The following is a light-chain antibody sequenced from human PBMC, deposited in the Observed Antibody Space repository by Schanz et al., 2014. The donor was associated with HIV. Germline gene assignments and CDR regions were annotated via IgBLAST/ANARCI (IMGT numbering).Light chain of an antibody. CDR2: GES. CDR3: QQYGSSPWT. V-gene: IGKV3-20*01. Sequence: EIVLTQSPGTLSLSPGERATLSCRASQSVSSSYLAWYQQKPGQAPRLLIFGESNRATGIPDRFSGGESGTDFTLTISRVEPEDYAVYYCQQYGSSPWTFGQGTRVDVK. J-gene: IGKJ1*01. CDR1: QSVSSSY.